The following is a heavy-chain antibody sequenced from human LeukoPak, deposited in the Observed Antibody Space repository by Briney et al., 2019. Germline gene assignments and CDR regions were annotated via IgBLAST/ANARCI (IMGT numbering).Heavy chain of an antibody. CDR1: GFTFSSYG. D-gene: IGHD3-10*01. CDR3: AKEANLWFGELPYGRYFDY. J-gene: IGHJ4*02. Sequence: GRSLRLSCAASGFTFSSYGMHWVRQAPGKGLEWVAVIWYDGSNKYYADSVKGRFTISRDNSKNTLYLQMNSLRAEDTAVYYCAKEANLWFGELPYGRYFDYWGQGTLVTVSS. V-gene: IGHV3-33*06. CDR2: IWYDGSNK.